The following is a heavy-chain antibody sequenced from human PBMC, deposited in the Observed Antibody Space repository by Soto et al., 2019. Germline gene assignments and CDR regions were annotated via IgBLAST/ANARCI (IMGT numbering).Heavy chain of an antibody. CDR3: ARGGGFGESHLDY. D-gene: IGHD3-10*01. V-gene: IGHV4-4*02. J-gene: IGHJ4*02. CDR2: IYHSGST. Sequence: QVQLQESGPGLVKPSGTLSLTCAVSGGSISSSNWWSWVRQPPGKGLEWIGEIYHSGSTNYNPSLKGRVTISVDQSKNQFFLKLSFVAAADTGVYYCARGGGFGESHLDYWGQGTLVTVSS. CDR1: GGSISSSNW.